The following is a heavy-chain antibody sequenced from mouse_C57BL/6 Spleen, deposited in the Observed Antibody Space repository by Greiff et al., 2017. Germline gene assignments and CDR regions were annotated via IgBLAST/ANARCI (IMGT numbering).Heavy chain of an antibody. D-gene: IGHD2-13*01. Sequence: QVQLQQSGAELVKPGASVKMSCKASGYTFTSYWITWVKQRPGQGLEWIGDIDPGSGSTNYNEKFKSKATLTVDTSSSTAYMQLSSLTSEDSAVLYCARVDYCYLYFDVWGTGTTVTVSS. CDR3: ARVDYCYLYFDV. CDR1: GYTFTSYW. CDR2: IDPGSGST. J-gene: IGHJ1*03. V-gene: IGHV1-55*01.